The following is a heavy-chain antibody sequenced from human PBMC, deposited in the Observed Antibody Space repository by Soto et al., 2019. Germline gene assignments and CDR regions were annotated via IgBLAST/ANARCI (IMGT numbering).Heavy chain of an antibody. CDR1: EGTFNSYA. J-gene: IGHJ4*02. D-gene: IGHD6-13*01. CDR3: ASGASRWYPYFFDS. V-gene: IGHV1-69*01. CDR2: IIPYYNTL. Sequence: QAQVVQSGAEVRKPGSSVKPSCKASEGTFNSYAIAWVRQAPGQGLEWMGGIIPYYNTLNYVQKFQDRVTITADDSTNTVYMELSSLRSDDTAVYFCASGASRWYPYFFDSWAQGTLVTVSS.